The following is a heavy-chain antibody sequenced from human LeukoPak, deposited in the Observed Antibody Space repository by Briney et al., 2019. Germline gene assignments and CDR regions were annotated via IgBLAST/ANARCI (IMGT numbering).Heavy chain of an antibody. CDR1: GASISNTPYY. CDR2: IYYYERT. Sequence: SETLSLTCSVSGASISNTPYYWGWIRQPPGKGLEWVGSIYYYERTYYNPSLKSRVTISVDTSKIQLSLRLSSVTAADTAVYYCVRHHTRGLAVALIDCWGQGTLITVSS. D-gene: IGHD6-19*01. J-gene: IGHJ4*02. CDR3: VRHHTRGLAVALIDC. V-gene: IGHV4-39*01.